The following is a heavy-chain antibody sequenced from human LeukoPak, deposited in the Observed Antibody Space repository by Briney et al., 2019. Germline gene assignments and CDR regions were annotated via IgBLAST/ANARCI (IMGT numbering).Heavy chain of an antibody. CDR3: AREQGYCSGGSCYSGWFDP. V-gene: IGHV3-11*04. J-gene: IGHJ5*02. CDR1: GFTFSDYY. CDR2: ISSSGSTI. D-gene: IGHD2-15*01. Sequence: GGSLSLSCAASGFTFSDYYMSWIRQAPGKGLEWVSYISSSGSTIYYADSVKVRFTISRDNAKNSLYLQMNSLRAEDTAVYYCAREQGYCSGGSCYSGWFDPWGQGTLVTVSS.